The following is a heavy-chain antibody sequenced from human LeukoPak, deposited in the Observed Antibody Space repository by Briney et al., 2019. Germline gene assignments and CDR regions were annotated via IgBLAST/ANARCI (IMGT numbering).Heavy chain of an antibody. CDR1: GFTFSSYE. J-gene: IGHJ6*04. CDR2: ISSSGSTI. V-gene: IGHV3-48*03. D-gene: IGHD3-10*02. CDR3: AELGITMIGGV. Sequence: AAGSLRLTCAASGFTFSSYELNWVRQPPGKGLEWVSYISSSGSTIYYAHSVKGRFTISRDNAKNSLYLPMNSLRAEDTAVYYCAELGITMIGGVWGKGTTVTISS.